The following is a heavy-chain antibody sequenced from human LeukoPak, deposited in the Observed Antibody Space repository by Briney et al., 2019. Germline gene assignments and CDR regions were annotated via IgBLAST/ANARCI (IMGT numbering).Heavy chain of an antibody. CDR1: GFTVSSNY. CDR2: ISGSGGST. Sequence: PGGSLRLSCAASGFTVSSNYMSWVRQAPGKGLEWVSAISGSGGSTYYADSVKGWFTISRDNSKNTLYLQMNSLRAEDTAVYYCATLTGPFDYWGQGTLVTVSS. J-gene: IGHJ4*02. D-gene: IGHD7-27*01. CDR3: ATLTGPFDY. V-gene: IGHV3-23*01.